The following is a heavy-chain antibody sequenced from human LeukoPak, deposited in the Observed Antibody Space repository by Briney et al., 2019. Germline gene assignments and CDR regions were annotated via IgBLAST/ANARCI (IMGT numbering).Heavy chain of an antibody. V-gene: IGHV4-39*01. J-gene: IGHJ6*02. CDR2: IYYSGST. D-gene: IGHD1-26*01. CDR3: ARSGAGSPSYGMDV. Sequence: SETLSLTCTVSGGSISSSSYYWGWIRQPPGKGLEWIGSIYYSGSTYYNPSLKSRVTISVDTSKNQFSLKLSSVTAADTAVYYCARSGAGSPSYGMDVWGQGITVTVSS. CDR1: GGSISSSSYY.